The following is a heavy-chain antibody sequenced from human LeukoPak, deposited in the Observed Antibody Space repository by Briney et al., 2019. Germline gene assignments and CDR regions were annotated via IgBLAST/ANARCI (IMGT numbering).Heavy chain of an antibody. V-gene: IGHV4-59*01. CDR1: GGSISSYY. J-gene: IGHJ4*02. D-gene: IGHD3-3*01. CDR2: IYYSGST. Sequence: SETLSLTCTVSGGSISSYYWSWIRQPPGKGLEWIGYIYYSGSTNYNPSPKSRVTISVDTSKNQFSLKLSSVTAADTAVYYCARVHTMGYYFDYWGEGTLVTVSS. CDR3: ARVHTMGYYFDY.